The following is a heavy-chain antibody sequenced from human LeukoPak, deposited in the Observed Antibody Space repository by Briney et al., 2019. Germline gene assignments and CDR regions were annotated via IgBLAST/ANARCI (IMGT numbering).Heavy chain of an antibody. Sequence: GGSLRLSCAASGFTFDDYAMHWVRQAPGKGLEWVSGISWNSGSIGYADSVKGRFTISRDNAKNSLYLQMNSLRAEDTALYYCAKALGGYSYGSHFDYWGQGTLVTVSS. J-gene: IGHJ4*02. CDR1: GFTFDDYA. CDR2: ISWNSGSI. V-gene: IGHV3-9*01. D-gene: IGHD5-18*01. CDR3: AKALGGYSYGSHFDY.